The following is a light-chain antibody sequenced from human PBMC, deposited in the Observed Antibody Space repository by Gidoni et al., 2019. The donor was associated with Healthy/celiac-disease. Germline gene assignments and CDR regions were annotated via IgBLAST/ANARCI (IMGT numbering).Light chain of an antibody. CDR1: QGISSY. V-gene: IGKV1-8*01. CDR2: AAS. J-gene: IGKJ1*01. CDR3: QQYYSYPRT. Sequence: AIRMPQSPPSCSASTGDRVTITCRASQGISSYLAWYQQKPGKAPTLLIYAASTLQSGVPSRFSGSGSGTDFTLTIICLQSEDFATYYFQQYYSYPRTFGQGTKVEIK.